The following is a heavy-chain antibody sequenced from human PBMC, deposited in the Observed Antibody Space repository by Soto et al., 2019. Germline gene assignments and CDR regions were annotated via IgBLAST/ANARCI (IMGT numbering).Heavy chain of an antibody. V-gene: IGHV4-30-2*01. CDR2: IYHSGST. Sequence: SETLSLTCAVSGGSISSGGYSWSWIRQPPGKGLEWIGYIYHSGSTYYNPSLKSRVTIPVDRSKNQFSLKLSSVTAADTAVYYCARDQRAYCGGDCFYNWFDPWGQGTLVTVSS. D-gene: IGHD2-21*02. J-gene: IGHJ5*02. CDR1: GGSISSGGYS. CDR3: ARDQRAYCGGDCFYNWFDP.